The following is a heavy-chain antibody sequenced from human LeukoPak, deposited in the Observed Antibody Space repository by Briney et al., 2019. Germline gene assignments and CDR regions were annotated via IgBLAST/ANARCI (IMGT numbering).Heavy chain of an antibody. CDR1: GGSISSGGYY. V-gene: IGHV4-31*03. CDR3: ARRGKHYYDSSGYYEVKNAFDI. CDR2: IYYSGST. J-gene: IGHJ3*02. D-gene: IGHD3-22*01. Sequence: SQTLSLTCTVSGGSISSGGYYWSWIRQHPGKGLEWIGYIYYSGSTYYNPSLKSRVTISVDTSKNQFSLKLSSVTAADTAVYYCARRGKHYYDSSGYYEVKNAFDIWGQGTTVTVSS.